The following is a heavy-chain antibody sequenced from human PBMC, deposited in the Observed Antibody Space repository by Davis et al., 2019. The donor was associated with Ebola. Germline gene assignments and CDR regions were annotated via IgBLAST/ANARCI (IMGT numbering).Heavy chain of an antibody. V-gene: IGHV1-69*04. J-gene: IGHJ4*02. D-gene: IGHD1-26*01. CDR2: IIPMVGTA. Sequence: AASVKVSCKASGGTFSTYDINWVRQAPGQGLEWMGRIIPMVGTATYAQKFQGRVTTTADKSTSTAYMEMSGLRSEDTAVYYCARDLGRYDDHWGQGTLVTVSS. CDR1: GGTFSTYD. CDR3: ARDLGRYDDH.